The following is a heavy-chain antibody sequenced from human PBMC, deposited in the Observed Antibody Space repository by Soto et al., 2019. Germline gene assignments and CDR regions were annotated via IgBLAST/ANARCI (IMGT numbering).Heavy chain of an antibody. CDR1: GYSISSGYY. CDR3: ARGHKDYDFWSSYFDY. V-gene: IGHV4-38-2*01. Sequence: SETLSLTCAVSGYSISSGYYWGWIRQPPGKGLEWIGYIYYSGSTYYNPSLKSRVTISVDTSKNQFSLKLSSVTAADTAVYYCARGHKDYDFWSSYFDYWGQGTLVTVSS. J-gene: IGHJ4*02. CDR2: IYYSGST. D-gene: IGHD3-3*01.